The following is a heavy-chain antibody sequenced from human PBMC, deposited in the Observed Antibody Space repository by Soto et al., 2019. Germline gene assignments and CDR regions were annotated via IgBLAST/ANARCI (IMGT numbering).Heavy chain of an antibody. CDR2: INSDGSST. CDR3: ARPYSGSYPGADY. V-gene: IGHV3-74*01. Sequence: GGSPRLSCAASGFTFSSYWMHWVRQAPGKGLVWVSRINSDGSSTSYADSVKGRFTISRDNAKNTLYLQMNSLRAEDTAVYYCARPYSGSYPGADYWGQGTLVTVSS. CDR1: GFTFSSYW. J-gene: IGHJ4*02. D-gene: IGHD1-26*01.